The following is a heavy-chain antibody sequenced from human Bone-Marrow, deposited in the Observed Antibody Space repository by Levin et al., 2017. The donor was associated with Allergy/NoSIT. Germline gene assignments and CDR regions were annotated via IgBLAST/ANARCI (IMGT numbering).Heavy chain of an antibody. CDR3: VKRGTTSCYCYDF. J-gene: IGHJ4*02. V-gene: IGHV3-64D*06. CDR1: GFTFRNYA. D-gene: IGHD2-2*01. CDR2: ISSAGDGT. Sequence: GESLKISCSASGFTFRNYAMHWVRQAPGKGLEYVSAISSAGDGTYYADSVKGRFTISRDNSKNTLYLQMISLRAEDTAVYYCVKRGTTSCYCYDFWGQGTLVTVSS.